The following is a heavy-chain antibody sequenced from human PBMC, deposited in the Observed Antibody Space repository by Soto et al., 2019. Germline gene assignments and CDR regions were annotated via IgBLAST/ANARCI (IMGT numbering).Heavy chain of an antibody. CDR1: AFTLSSDG. CDR2: TSADGNNE. V-gene: IGHV3-30*18. Sequence: QVQVVESGGGVVQPGRSLRLSCIASAFTLSSDGVHWVRQAPGKGLEWVAVTSADGNNEYYAESVKGRFTISRGTSKSTVYLQISRRRAEDSAVYYCAKGLEVWGKGTTVTVSS. CDR3: AKGLEV. J-gene: IGHJ6*04.